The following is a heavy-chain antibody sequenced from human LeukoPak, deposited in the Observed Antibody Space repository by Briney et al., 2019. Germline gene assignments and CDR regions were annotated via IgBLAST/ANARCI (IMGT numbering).Heavy chain of an antibody. CDR2: IYYSGST. Sequence: PSETLSLTCTVSGGSVSSGSYYWSWIQQPPGKGLEWIGYIYYSGSTNYNPSLKSRVTISVDTSKNQFSLKLSSVTAADTAVYYCARDGPPGIAARPLLAYWGQGTLVTVSS. CDR3: ARDGPPGIAARPLLAY. J-gene: IGHJ4*02. D-gene: IGHD6-6*01. V-gene: IGHV4-61*01. CDR1: GGSVSSGSYY.